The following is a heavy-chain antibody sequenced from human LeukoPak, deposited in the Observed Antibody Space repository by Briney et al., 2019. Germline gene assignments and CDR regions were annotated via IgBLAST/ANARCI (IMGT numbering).Heavy chain of an antibody. CDR1: GGSFSGYY. D-gene: IGHD3-9*01. J-gene: IGHJ4*02. CDR3: ARGILYYDILTGYLLYYFDY. Sequence: SETLSLTCAVYGGSFSGYYWSWIRQPPGKGLEWIGEINHSGSTNYNPSLKSRVTISVDTSKNQFSLKLSSVTAADTAVYYCARGILYYDILTGYLLYYFDYWGQGTLVTVSS. CDR2: INHSGST. V-gene: IGHV4-34*01.